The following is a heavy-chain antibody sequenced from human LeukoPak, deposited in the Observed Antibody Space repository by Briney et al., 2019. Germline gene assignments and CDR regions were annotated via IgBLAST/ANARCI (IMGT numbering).Heavy chain of an antibody. CDR2: INPNSGGT. Sequence: ASVKVSCKASGYTFTGYYMHWVRQAPGQGLEWVGWINPNSGGTNYAQKFQGRVTMTRDTSISTAYMELSRLRSDDTAVYYCARDFGYYYDSSGYPPDAFDIWGQGTMVTVSS. D-gene: IGHD3-22*01. CDR1: GYTFTGYY. CDR3: ARDFGYYYDSSGYPPDAFDI. V-gene: IGHV1-2*02. J-gene: IGHJ3*02.